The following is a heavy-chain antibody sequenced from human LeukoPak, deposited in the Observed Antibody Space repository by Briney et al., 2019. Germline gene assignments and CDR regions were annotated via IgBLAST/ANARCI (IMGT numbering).Heavy chain of an antibody. CDR1: GGSFSGYY. CDR2: INHSGST. V-gene: IGHV4-34*01. CDR3: ASASSGWYRGPLDY. J-gene: IGHJ4*02. D-gene: IGHD6-19*01. Sequence: PSETLSLTCAVYGGSFSGYYWSWIRQPPGKGLEWIGEINHSGSTNYNPSLKSRVTISVDTSKNQFSLKLSSVTAADTAVYYCASASSGWYRGPLDYWGQGTLVTVSS.